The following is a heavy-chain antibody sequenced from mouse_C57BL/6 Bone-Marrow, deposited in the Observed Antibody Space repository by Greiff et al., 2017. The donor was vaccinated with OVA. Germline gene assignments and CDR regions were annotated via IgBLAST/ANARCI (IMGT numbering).Heavy chain of an antibody. D-gene: IGHD2-1*01. Sequence: VQLQQSGAELATPRASVKLSCKASGYTFISYWMHWVNQRPGQGLEWIGYINPCSGYTKYNQKFKDKATLTADKSSSTAYMQMSSLTYDDSAVYDCASPHCNNVKVSCGCWGQGTTLTVSS. CDR2: INPCSGYT. CDR1: GYTFISYW. J-gene: IGHJ2*01. V-gene: IGHV1-7*01. CDR3: ASPHCNNVKVSCGC.